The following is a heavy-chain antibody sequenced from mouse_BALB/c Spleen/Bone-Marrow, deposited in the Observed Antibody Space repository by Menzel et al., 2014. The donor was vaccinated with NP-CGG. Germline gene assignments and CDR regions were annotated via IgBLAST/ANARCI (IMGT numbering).Heavy chain of an antibody. Sequence: DVKLQESGGGLVQPGGSLKLSCAASGFDFXRYWMSWVRQAPGKGLQWIGEINPDSSTINYTPSLKDKFIISRDNAKNTLYLQMSKVRSEDTGLYYCSRLGYYGGFAHWGQGTLVTVSA. CDR1: GFDFXRYW. J-gene: IGHJ3*01. CDR2: INPDSSTI. D-gene: IGHD2-3*01. V-gene: IGHV4-1*02. CDR3: SRLGYYGGFAH.